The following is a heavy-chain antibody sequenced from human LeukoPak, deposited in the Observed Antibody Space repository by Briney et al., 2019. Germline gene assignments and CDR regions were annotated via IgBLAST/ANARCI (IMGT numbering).Heavy chain of an antibody. J-gene: IGHJ4*02. D-gene: IGHD5-18*01. CDR1: GFTFGFHA. CDR2: ISGNGGST. V-gene: IGHV3-23*01. Sequence: SGGSLRLSCAASGFTFGFHAMDWVRQAPGKGLEWVSGISGNGGSTYYADSVKGRFTISRDNSKSTLFLQMSSLRAEDTAVYYCANSLRGYSYGTLDYWGQGTLVTVSS. CDR3: ANSLRGYSYGTLDY.